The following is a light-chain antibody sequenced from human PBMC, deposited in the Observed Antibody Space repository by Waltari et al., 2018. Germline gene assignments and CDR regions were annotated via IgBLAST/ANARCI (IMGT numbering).Light chain of an antibody. CDR2: GAS. J-gene: IGKJ1*01. CDR1: QSVSRT. CDR3: QHYVRLPAT. V-gene: IGKV3-20*01. Sequence: EIVLTQSPGTLSLSPGERATLSCRASQSVSRTLAWYQQKPGQAPKLLIYGASIRATGIPDWFTCSGSGTDFSLTISSLEPEDFAIYFCQHYVRLPATFGQGTKVEIK.